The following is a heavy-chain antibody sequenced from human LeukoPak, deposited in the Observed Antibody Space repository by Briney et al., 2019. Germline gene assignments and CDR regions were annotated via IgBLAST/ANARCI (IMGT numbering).Heavy chain of an antibody. CDR2: INHSGST. Sequence: SETLSLTCAVYSGSFSGYYWSWIRQPPGKGLEWIGEINHSGSTNYNPSLKSRVTISVDTSKNQFSLKLSSVTAADTAVYYCARGLRVFGVANPSYYFDYWGQGTLVTVSS. V-gene: IGHV4-34*01. D-gene: IGHD3-3*01. J-gene: IGHJ4*02. CDR3: ARGLRVFGVANPSYYFDY. CDR1: SGSFSGYY.